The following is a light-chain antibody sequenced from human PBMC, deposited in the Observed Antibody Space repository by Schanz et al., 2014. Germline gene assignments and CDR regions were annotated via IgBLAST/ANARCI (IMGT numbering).Light chain of an antibody. Sequence: EIVLTQSPGTLSLSPGERATLSCRASQSLSSNYLAWYQQKPGQAPRLLIYGSSIRAAGIPDRFSGSGSGTDFTLTISRLEPEDFAVYYCQQHGTLPVTFGQGTKVEIK. CDR2: GSS. J-gene: IGKJ1*01. CDR3: QQHGTLPVT. V-gene: IGKV3-20*01. CDR1: QSLSSNY.